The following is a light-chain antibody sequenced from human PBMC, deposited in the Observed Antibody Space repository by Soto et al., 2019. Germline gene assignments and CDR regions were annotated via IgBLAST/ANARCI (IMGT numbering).Light chain of an antibody. Sequence: QSALTQPPSASGSPGQSVTISCTGTSSDVGGYDFVTWYQQYPGKAPKLIIYEVNKRTSGVPDRFSGSKSGNTASLTVSGLQTEDEADYFCTSYAGNNYVVFGGGTKLTVL. J-gene: IGLJ2*01. CDR1: SSDVGGYDF. CDR3: TSYAGNNYVV. V-gene: IGLV2-8*01. CDR2: EVN.